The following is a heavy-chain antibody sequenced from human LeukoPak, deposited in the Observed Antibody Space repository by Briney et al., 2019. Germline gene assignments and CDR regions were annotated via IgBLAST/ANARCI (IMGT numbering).Heavy chain of an antibody. D-gene: IGHD2-2*01. CDR3: ARGNCSSTSCMDY. CDR2: INHSGST. V-gene: IGHV4-34*01. CDR1: GGSFSGYY. Sequence: SETLSLTCAVYGGSFSGYYWSWIRQPPGKGLEWIGEINHSGSTNYNPSLKSRVTISVDTSKNRFSLKLSSVTAADTAVYYCARGNCSSTSCMDYWGQGTLVTVSS. J-gene: IGHJ4*02.